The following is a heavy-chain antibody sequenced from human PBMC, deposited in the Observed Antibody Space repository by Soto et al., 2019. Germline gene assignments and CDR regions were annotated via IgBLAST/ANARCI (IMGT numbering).Heavy chain of an antibody. D-gene: IGHD6-13*01. CDR2: ISGSGGST. CDR3: AKGGSSWYDPYYFDY. Sequence: PGGSLSLSCAASGFTFSSYAMSWVRQAPGKGLEWVSAISGSGGSTYYADSVKGRFTISRDNSKNTLYLQMNSLRAEDTAVYYCAKGGSSWYDPYYFDYWGQGTLVTVS. V-gene: IGHV3-23*01. J-gene: IGHJ4*02. CDR1: GFTFSSYA.